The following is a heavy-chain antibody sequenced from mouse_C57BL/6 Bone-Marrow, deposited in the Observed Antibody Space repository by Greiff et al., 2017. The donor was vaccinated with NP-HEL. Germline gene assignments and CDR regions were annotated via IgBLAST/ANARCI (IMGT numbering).Heavy chain of an antibody. Sequence: DVQLVESGEGLVKPGGSLKLSCAASGFTFSSYAMSWVRQTPEKRLEWVAYISSGGDYIYYADTVKGRFTISRDNARNTLYLQMSSLKSEDTAMYYCTRGGYERSWFAYWGQGTLVTVSA. D-gene: IGHD2-3*01. CDR1: GFTFSSYA. CDR2: ISSGGDYI. V-gene: IGHV5-9-1*02. J-gene: IGHJ3*01. CDR3: TRGGYERSWFAY.